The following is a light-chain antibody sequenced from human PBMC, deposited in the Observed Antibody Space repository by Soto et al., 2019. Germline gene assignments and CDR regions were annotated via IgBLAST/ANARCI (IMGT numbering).Light chain of an antibody. V-gene: IGKV1-9*01. CDR1: QGISSY. Sequence: IQLTQSPSSLSASVGDRVTITCRASQGISSYLAWYQQTPGKAPKLLIYAASTLQSGVPSRFSGSGSGTHFTLTISSLQPEDFATYYCQQLNSYPLTFGGGTKVDIK. CDR2: AAS. CDR3: QQLNSYPLT. J-gene: IGKJ4*01.